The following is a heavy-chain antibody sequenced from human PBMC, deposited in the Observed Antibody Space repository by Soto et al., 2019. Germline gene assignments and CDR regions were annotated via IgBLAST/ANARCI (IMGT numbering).Heavy chain of an antibody. J-gene: IGHJ4*02. Sequence: EVQLAESGGGLVKPGGSLTLSSTVSGFTFSSWTMNWVRQAPGKGLEWVSSISTSSTYIYYADSVKGRFTISRDNAKDSLYLNMNNLRADDTAVYYCAKGGTHFDYWGQGTLLTVSS. CDR1: GFTFSSWT. V-gene: IGHV3-21*02. D-gene: IGHD1-1*01. CDR3: AKGGTHFDY. CDR2: ISTSSTYI.